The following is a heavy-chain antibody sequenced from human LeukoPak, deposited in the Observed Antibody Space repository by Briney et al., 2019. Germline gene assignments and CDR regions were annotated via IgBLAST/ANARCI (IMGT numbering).Heavy chain of an antibody. CDR3: AKADIVVVPVPNPFDY. CDR1: GFTFSSYA. V-gene: IGHV3-23*01. Sequence: GGSLRLSCAASGFTFSSYAVSWVRQAPGKGLEWVSAISGSGGSTYYADSVKGRFTISRDNSKNTLYLQMSSLRAEDTAVYYCAKADIVVVPVPNPFDYWGQGTLVTVSS. CDR2: ISGSGGST. D-gene: IGHD2-2*01. J-gene: IGHJ4*02.